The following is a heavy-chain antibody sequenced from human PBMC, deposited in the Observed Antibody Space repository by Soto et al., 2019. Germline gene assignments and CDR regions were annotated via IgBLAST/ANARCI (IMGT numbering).Heavy chain of an antibody. CDR1: GFTFSSYA. J-gene: IGHJ4*02. CDR2: ISGSGGST. CDR3: AKDSGYSGYDYGDY. V-gene: IGHV3-23*01. D-gene: IGHD5-12*01. Sequence: EVQLLESGGGLVQPGGSLRLSCAASGFTFSSYAMSWVRQAPEKGLEWVSAISGSGGSTSYADSVKGRFTISRDNSKNTLYLQMNSLRAEDTAVYYCAKDSGYSGYDYGDYWGQGTLVTVSS.